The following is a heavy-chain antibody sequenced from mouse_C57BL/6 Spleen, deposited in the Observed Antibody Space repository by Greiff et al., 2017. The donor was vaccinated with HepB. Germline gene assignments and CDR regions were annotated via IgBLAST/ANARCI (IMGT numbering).Heavy chain of an antibody. CDR2: ISSGGSYT. V-gene: IGHV5-6*01. J-gene: IGHJ4*01. CDR1: GFTFSSYG. CDR3: ARHRYGSSYEAMDY. Sequence: EVMLVESGGDLVKPGGSLKLSCAASGFTFSSYGMSWVRQTPDKRLEWVATISSGGSYTYYPDSVKGRVTISRDNAKNTLYLQMSSLKSEDTARYYCARHRYGSSYEAMDYWGQGTSVTVSS. D-gene: IGHD1-1*01.